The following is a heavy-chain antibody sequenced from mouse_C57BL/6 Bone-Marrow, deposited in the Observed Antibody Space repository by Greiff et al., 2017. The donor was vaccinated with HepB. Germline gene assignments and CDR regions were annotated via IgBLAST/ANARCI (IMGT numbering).Heavy chain of an antibody. Sequence: QVQLKESGPELVKPGASVKISCKASGYTFTDYYINWVKQRPGQGLEWIGWIFPGSGSTYYNEKFKGKATLTVDKSSSTAYMLLSSLTSEDSAVYSGARAYGPYYFDYWCQGTTLTVSS. D-gene: IGHD1-2*01. CDR3: ARAYGPYYFDY. CDR1: GYTFTDYY. V-gene: IGHV1-75*01. J-gene: IGHJ2*01. CDR2: IFPGSGST.